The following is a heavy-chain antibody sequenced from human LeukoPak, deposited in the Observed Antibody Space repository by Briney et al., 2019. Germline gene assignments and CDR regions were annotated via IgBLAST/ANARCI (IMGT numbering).Heavy chain of an antibody. CDR1: GYTFTSSG. J-gene: IGHJ4*02. Sequence: ASVKVSCKASGYTFTSSGISWVRQAPGQGLEWMGLISAYNGNTNYAQKLQGRVTMTTDTSTSTAYMELRSLRSDDTAVYYCARHKTAVSYSARDCYSEGFDYWGQGTLVTVSS. CDR3: ARHKTAVSYSARDCYSEGFDY. V-gene: IGHV1-18*01. D-gene: IGHD2-21*02. CDR2: ISAYNGNT.